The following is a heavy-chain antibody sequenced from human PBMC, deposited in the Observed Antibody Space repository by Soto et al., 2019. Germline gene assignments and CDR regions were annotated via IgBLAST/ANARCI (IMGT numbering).Heavy chain of an antibody. J-gene: IGHJ3*01. CDR1: GYTFTNYW. CDR2: IYPRDSHT. CDR3: ARFAATSGINAFDV. D-gene: IGHD1-1*01. V-gene: IGHV5-51*01. Sequence: HGESLKISCQGSGYTFTNYWIVWVRQLPGKGLEWMGIIYPRDSHTTYSPSFQGQVTISDDKSLNSAFLQWSSLKASDTATYYCARFAATSGINAFDVWGPGTMVTVSS.